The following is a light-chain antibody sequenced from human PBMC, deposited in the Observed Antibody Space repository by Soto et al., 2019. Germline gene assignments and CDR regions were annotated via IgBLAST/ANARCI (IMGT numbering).Light chain of an antibody. V-gene: IGKV3-20*01. CDR3: QQYGSSQYT. CDR1: QSVNNNY. CDR2: GAS. J-gene: IGKJ2*01. Sequence: EIVLTQSPGTLSLSPGERATLSCRASQSVNNNYLAWYQQKPGQAPRLLIYGASSRATGIPDRFSGSGSGTDFTRTISRLEPEDFAVYYCQQYGSSQYTFGQGTKLEIK.